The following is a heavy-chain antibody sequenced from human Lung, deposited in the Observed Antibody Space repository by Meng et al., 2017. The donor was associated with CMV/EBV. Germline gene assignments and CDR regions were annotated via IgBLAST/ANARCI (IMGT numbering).Heavy chain of an antibody. J-gene: IGHJ4*02. D-gene: IGHD2-2*01. CDR2: ISSSGGTT. CDR1: GFIFSSYT. CDR3: SKAADVYQLREYYFDY. Sequence: SXAASGFIFSSYTMNWVRQAPGKGLEWISGISSSGGTTYYADSVKGRLTISRDNSKGTVYLEMNSLRAEDTAIYYCSKAADVYQLREYYFDYWGQGTLVXVSS. V-gene: IGHV3-23*01.